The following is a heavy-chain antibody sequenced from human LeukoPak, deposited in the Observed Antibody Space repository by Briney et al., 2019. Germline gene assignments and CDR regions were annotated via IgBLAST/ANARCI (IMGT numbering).Heavy chain of an antibody. CDR1: GFTFSTFA. V-gene: IGHV3-23*01. J-gene: IGHJ4*02. Sequence: GGSLRLSCAASGFTFSTFAMIWVRQSPGKGLEWVSSIFQGGGEIHYADSVRGRFTISRDNSKSTLFLQMNSLRAEDSAIYYCATYRQVLLPFESWGQGTLVTVSS. CDR2: IFQGGGEI. D-gene: IGHD5-18*01. CDR3: ATYRQVLLPFES.